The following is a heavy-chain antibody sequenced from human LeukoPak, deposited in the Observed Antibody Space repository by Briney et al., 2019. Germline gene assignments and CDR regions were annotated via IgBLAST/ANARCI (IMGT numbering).Heavy chain of an antibody. J-gene: IGHJ4*02. V-gene: IGHV1-18*01. CDR3: VCGPLLLSNGGSCEAVN. Sequence: ASVKVSCKASGYTFTSYGISWVRQAPGQGLEWMGWISAYNGNTNYAQKLQGRVTMTTDTSTSTAYMELRSLRSDDTAVYYCVCGPLLLSNGGSCEAVNWGQGTLVTVSS. D-gene: IGHD2-15*01. CDR2: ISAYNGNT. CDR1: GYTFTSYG.